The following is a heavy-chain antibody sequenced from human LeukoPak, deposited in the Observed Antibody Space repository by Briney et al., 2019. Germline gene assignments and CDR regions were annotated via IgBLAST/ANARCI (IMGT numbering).Heavy chain of an antibody. CDR3: AKEGLSQGVVITTVYFDY. CDR1: GGSISSSSYY. V-gene: IGHV4-39*02. Sequence: PSETLSLTCTVSGGSISSSSYYWGWIRQPPGKGPEWIGSIYYSGSTYYNPSLKSRVTISVDTSKNQFSLKLSSVTAADTAVYYCAKEGLSQGVVITTVYFDYWGQGTLVTVSS. CDR2: IYYSGST. D-gene: IGHD3-22*01. J-gene: IGHJ4*02.